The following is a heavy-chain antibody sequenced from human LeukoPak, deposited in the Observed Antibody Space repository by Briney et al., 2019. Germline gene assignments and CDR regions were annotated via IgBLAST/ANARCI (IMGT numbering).Heavy chain of an antibody. V-gene: IGHV3-21*01. CDR1: GVTFNTFN. CDR3: ARGHYDVLAASYKWTPDY. CDR2: FTSGGDYI. J-gene: IGHJ4*02. Sequence: GGSLRLSSAASGVTFNTFNMNWGRHAPGNGLEWGSSFTSGGDYIYYADSVKGRFTTSRDNAKNSLSLQLNSLRVEDTAVYYCARGHYDVLAASYKWTPDYWGQGTLVTVSS. D-gene: IGHD3-9*01.